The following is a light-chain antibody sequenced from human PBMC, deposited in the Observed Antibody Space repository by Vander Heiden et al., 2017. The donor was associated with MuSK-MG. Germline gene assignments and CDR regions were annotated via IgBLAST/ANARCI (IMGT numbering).Light chain of an antibody. CDR1: NIGYKS. J-gene: IGLJ1*01. CDR2: ANS. Sequence: SYVLTQSPSLSVAPGQTARITCGGDNIGYKSVHWYQQKPGQAPVLGRDANSDRPSGIPERFSGSNSGNTATLKISRVEAGDEADYDGQVWDGSTRQHVFGTGTEVTVL. CDR3: QVWDGSTRQHV. V-gene: IGLV3-21*02.